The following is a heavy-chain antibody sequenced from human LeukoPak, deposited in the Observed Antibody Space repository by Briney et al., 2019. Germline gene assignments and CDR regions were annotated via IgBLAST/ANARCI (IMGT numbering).Heavy chain of an antibody. D-gene: IGHD6-13*01. CDR3: VAGMGNY. CDR1: GFPFSSYG. V-gene: IGHV3-74*01. J-gene: IGHJ4*02. CDR2: ISSDGNMI. Sequence: HPGGSLRLSCAASGFPFSSYGMHWVRQLPGKRLLWVSRISSDGNMITYADSVKGRFTISRDNTRNMVYLQMNSLTAEDSAVYYCVAGMGNYWGQGTLVSV.